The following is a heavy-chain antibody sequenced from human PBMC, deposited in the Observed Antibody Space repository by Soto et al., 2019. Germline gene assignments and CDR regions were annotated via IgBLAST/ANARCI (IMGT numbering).Heavy chain of an antibody. CDR3: ALLVADYGDYA. CDR1: GFTFSSYW. J-gene: IGHJ4*02. V-gene: IGHV3-74*01. Sequence: GGSLRLSCAASGFTFSSYWMHWVRQAPGKGLVWVSRINSDGSSTSYADSVKGRFTISRDNAKNTLYLQMNSLRAEDTAVYYCALLVADYGDYAWGQGTLVTVSS. CDR2: INSDGSST. D-gene: IGHD4-17*01.